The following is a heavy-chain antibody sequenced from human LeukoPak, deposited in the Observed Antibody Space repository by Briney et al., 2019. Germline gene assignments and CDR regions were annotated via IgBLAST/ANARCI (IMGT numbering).Heavy chain of an antibody. Sequence: GGSLRLSCAVSGLLFSDAWMSWVRQGPGKGLEWVGRIKGRTDRETTDFAAPVKGRFTISRDVSQNTIHLQMNSLRTEDTAVYYCTYMTTVFTVDPWGQGTLVTVSS. CDR3: TYMTTVFTVDP. CDR2: IKGRTDRETT. V-gene: IGHV3-15*01. CDR1: GLLFSDAW. D-gene: IGHD4-17*01. J-gene: IGHJ5*02.